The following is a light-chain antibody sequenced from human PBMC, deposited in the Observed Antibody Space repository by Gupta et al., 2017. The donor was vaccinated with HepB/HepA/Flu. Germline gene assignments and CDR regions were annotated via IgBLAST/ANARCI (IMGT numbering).Light chain of an antibody. Sequence: DIQMTQSPSSLSASVGDRVTITCRVSKSISSYFNWYQQKPGQSPKLMIYAASRGQSGVPSRFSGSGEGKDFSLTSSRRQKDGCADYYGQQSYSTRTFGQGTKVEIK. CDR3: QQSYSTRT. J-gene: IGKJ1*01. V-gene: IGKV1-39*01. CDR2: AAS. CDR1: KSISSY.